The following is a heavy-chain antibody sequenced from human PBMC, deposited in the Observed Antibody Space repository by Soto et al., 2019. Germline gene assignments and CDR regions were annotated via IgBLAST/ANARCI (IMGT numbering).Heavy chain of an antibody. Sequence: HPGGSLRLSCAASGFTYSTYTMHWVRQAPGKGLEWVAVISYDGNNKFYADSVKGRFTISRDSTKQTLYLQMNSLRPDDTAMYYGARDGVSSTEYTWNCGTYFDYWGQGALVTVSS. J-gene: IGHJ4*02. CDR3: ARDGVSSTEYTWNCGTYFDY. V-gene: IGHV3-30-3*01. D-gene: IGHD1-20*01. CDR1: GFTYSTYT. CDR2: ISYDGNNK.